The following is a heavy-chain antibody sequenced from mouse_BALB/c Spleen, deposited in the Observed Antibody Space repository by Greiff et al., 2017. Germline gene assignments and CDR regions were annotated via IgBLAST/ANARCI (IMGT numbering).Heavy chain of an antibody. CDR1: GFTFSSYG. D-gene: IGHD1-1*01. CDR3: ARHYYGY. J-gene: IGHJ2*01. Sequence: EVQLVESGGDLVKPGGSLKLSCAASGFTFSSYGMSWVRQTPDKRLEWVATISSGGSYTYYPDSVKGRFTISRDNAKNTLYLQMSSLKSEDTAMYYCARHYYGYWGQGTTLTVSS. V-gene: IGHV5-6*01. CDR2: ISSGGSYT.